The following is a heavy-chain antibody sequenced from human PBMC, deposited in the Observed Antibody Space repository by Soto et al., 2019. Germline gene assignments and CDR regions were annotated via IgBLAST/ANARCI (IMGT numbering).Heavy chain of an antibody. D-gene: IGHD6-19*01. CDR2: IYPGDSDT. Sequence: GESLKISCQGTGYRFSGSWIGWVRQKPAKGLEWMGIIYPGDSDTRYSPSFQGQVTISADKSISTAYLQWSSLKAADTAMYYCARRRRYTSAWKFVYCMDVSGQTTTVTVAS. CDR1: GYRFSGSW. J-gene: IGHJ6*02. V-gene: IGHV5-51*01. CDR3: ARRRRYTSAWKFVYCMDV.